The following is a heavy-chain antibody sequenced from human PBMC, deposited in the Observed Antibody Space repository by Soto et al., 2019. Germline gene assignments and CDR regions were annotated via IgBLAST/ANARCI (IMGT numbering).Heavy chain of an antibody. D-gene: IGHD4-17*01. J-gene: IGHJ4*02. CDR3: ARRYGPGFDY. CDR1: GGSISSGDYY. V-gene: IGHV4-61*05. CDR2: IYYSGST. Sequence: SETLCLTCTVSGGSISSGDYYWGWIRQPPGKGLEWIGYIYYSGSTNYNPSLKSRVTISVDTSKNQFSLKLSSVTAADTAVYYCARRYGPGFDYWGQGTLVTVSS.